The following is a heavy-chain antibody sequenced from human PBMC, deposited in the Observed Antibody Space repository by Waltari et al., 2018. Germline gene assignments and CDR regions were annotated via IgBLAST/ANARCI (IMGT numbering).Heavy chain of an antibody. Sequence: QVQLVESGGGVVQPGGSVRLSCAASGFPFSSSGMHWVRQAPGKGLEWVAFIRYDGSNKYYADSVKGRFTISRDNSKNTLYLQMNSLRAEDTAVYYCAKDLGQLVDYWGQGTLVTVSS. CDR1: GFPFSSSG. CDR3: AKDLGQLVDY. V-gene: IGHV3-30*02. J-gene: IGHJ4*02. CDR2: IRYDGSNK. D-gene: IGHD6-6*01.